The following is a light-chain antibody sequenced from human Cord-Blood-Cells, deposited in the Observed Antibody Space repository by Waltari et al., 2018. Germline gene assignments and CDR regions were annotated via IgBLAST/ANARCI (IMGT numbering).Light chain of an antibody. Sequence: DIKMTQSPSSLSASVGDRVTITFRASQSISSYLNWYQQKPGKAPKLLIYAASSLQSWVPSRFSGSGSGTDFTLTISSLQPEDFATYYCQQSYSTPRTFGGGTKVEIK. J-gene: IGKJ4*01. CDR1: QSISSY. V-gene: IGKV1-39*01. CDR2: AAS. CDR3: QQSYSTPRT.